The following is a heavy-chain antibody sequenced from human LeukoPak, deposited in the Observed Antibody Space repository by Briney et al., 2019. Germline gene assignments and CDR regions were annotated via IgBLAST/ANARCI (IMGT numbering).Heavy chain of an antibody. J-gene: IGHJ3*02. CDR2: ISTQSSAL. V-gene: IGHV3-48*01. Sequence: GGSLRLSCAASGFTFDSYSMNWVRQAPGKGLEWVSYISTQSSALYYTHQVKGRFTISRDNSKNTLHLQMHSLRAEDTAVYYCAKNLDSNSYHTDDAFDIWGHGTVVTVSS. CDR1: GFTFDSYS. D-gene: IGHD3-22*01. CDR3: AKNLDSNSYHTDDAFDI.